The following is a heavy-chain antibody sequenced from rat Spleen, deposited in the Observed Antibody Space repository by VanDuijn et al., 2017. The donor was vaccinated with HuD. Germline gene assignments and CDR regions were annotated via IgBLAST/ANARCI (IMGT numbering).Heavy chain of an antibody. CDR2: IWTGGST. J-gene: IGHJ2*01. D-gene: IGHD4-3*01. CDR1: GLSLTSKS. CDR3: AREEDSGYGTFFDY. V-gene: IGHV2-1*01. Sequence: QVQLKESGPGLVQPSQTLSLTCTVSGLSLTSKSVSWIRQPPGKGLEWMGVIWTGGSTAYNSLLKSRLSISRDTSKSQVFLKMKSLQTEVTATYYCAREEDSGYGTFFDYWCQGVMVTVST.